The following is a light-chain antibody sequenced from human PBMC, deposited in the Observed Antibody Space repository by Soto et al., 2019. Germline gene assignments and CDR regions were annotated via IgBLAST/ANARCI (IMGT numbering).Light chain of an antibody. CDR1: SSNIGAHSD. CDR3: QSYDSSLSAPYV. V-gene: IGLV1-40*01. Sequence: QTVETQPPSVSGAPGQRVTISCTGSSSNIGAHSDVYWYQHLPGTAPKLLIYDNNNRPSGVPDRFSGSKSGTSASLAITGLQAEDEADYYCQSYDSSLSAPYVFGTGTKLTVL. J-gene: IGLJ1*01. CDR2: DNN.